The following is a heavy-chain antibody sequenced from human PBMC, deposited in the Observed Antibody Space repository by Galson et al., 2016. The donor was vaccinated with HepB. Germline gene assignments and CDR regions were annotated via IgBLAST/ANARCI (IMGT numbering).Heavy chain of an antibody. J-gene: IGHJ4*02. CDR2: ISDSGGST. CDR3: AKGTTLQVHFGYFDH. CDR1: GFTFSSYA. Sequence: SLRLSCAASGFTFSSYAMDWVRQAPGKGLEWVSGISDSGGSTYFADSVMGRFTISRDNSKNTLYLQMNSLRVDDTAVYYCAKGTTLQVHFGYFDHWGQGTLVTVSS. D-gene: IGHD1/OR15-1a*01. V-gene: IGHV3-23*01.